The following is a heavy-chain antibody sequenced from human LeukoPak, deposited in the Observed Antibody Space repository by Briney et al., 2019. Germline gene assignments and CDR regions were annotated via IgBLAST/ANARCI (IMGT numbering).Heavy chain of an antibody. CDR2: ISYDGSNK. V-gene: IGHV3-30*03. Sequence: GGSLRLSCAASGFTFSSYGMHWVRQAPGKGLEWVAVISYDGSNKYYADSVKGRFTISRDNSKNTLYLQMNSLRAEDTAVYYCATTLEVVVITYYFDYWGQGTLVTVSS. CDR1: GFTFSSYG. D-gene: IGHD3-22*01. J-gene: IGHJ4*02. CDR3: ATTLEVVVITYYFDY.